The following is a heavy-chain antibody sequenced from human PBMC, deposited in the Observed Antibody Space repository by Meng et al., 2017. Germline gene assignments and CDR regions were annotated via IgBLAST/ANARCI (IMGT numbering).Heavy chain of an antibody. D-gene: IGHD3-10*01. V-gene: IGHV1-2*02. CDR2: INPNTGGT. Sequence: QVQLVQYGAEVKKPGASVKVSCKASGYTFTTYYIHWVRQAPGQGLEWMGWINPNTGGTNYAQKFQDRVTMTRDTSSRSVYMDLTRLRYEDTAVYYCVRGRFGAPLDVWGQGSTVTVSS. CDR3: VRGRFGAPLDV. CDR1: GYTFTTYY. J-gene: IGHJ6*02.